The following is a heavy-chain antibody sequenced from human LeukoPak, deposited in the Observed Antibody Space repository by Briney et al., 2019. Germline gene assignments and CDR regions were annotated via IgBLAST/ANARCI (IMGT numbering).Heavy chain of an antibody. J-gene: IGHJ4*02. Sequence: GASVKVSCKASGYTFTSYGISWVRQAPGQGLDWMGWISAYNGNTNYAQKLQGRVTMTTDTSTSTAYMELRSLRSDDTAVYYCARDLDYDYYDSSGYYISRYFDYWGQGTLVTVSS. CDR1: GYTFTSYG. CDR2: ISAYNGNT. CDR3: ARDLDYDYYDSSGYYISRYFDY. D-gene: IGHD3-22*01. V-gene: IGHV1-18*01.